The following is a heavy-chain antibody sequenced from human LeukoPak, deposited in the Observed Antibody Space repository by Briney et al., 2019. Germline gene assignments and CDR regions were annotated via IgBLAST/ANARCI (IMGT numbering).Heavy chain of an antibody. CDR3: ARGGGRITIFGVVITSGFDY. D-gene: IGHD3-3*01. CDR2: IYYSGST. CDR1: GGSISSGDYY. Sequence: PSETLSLTCTVSGGSISSGDYYWSWIRQPPGKGLEWIGYIYYSGSTNYNPSLKSRVTISVDTSKNQFSLKLSSVAAADTAVYYCARGGGRITIFGVVITSGFDYWGQGTLVTVSS. V-gene: IGHV4-30-4*08. J-gene: IGHJ4*02.